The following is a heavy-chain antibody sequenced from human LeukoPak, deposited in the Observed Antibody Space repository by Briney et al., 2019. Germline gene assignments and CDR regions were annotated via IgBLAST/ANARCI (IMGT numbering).Heavy chain of an antibody. CDR1: GYTFTSYS. CDR3: ARSRVPRYFDWLLDFDY. CDR2: INPSGDST. J-gene: IGHJ4*02. Sequence: GASVKVSCKASGYTFTSYSMHWVRQAPGQGLEWMGIINPSGDSTSYAQKFQGRVTMTRDMSTSTVYMELSSLRSEDTAVYYCARSRVPRYFDWLLDFDYWGQGTLVTVSS. V-gene: IGHV1-46*01. D-gene: IGHD3-9*01.